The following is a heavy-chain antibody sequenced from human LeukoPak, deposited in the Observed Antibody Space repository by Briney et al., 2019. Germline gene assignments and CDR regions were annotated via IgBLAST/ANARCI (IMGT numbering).Heavy chain of an antibody. CDR3: ARKKPDRPNSYATKGAGFDY. J-gene: IGHJ4*02. CDR2: IYYSGST. D-gene: IGHD3-16*01. Sequence: SETLSLTCTVSGGSISSSSYYWGWIRQPPGKGLEWIGSIYYSGSTYYNPSLKSRVTISVDTSKNQFSLKLRSVTAADTAFYYCARKKPDRPNSYATKGAGFDYWGQGSLVTVSS. V-gene: IGHV4-39*01. CDR1: GGSISSSSYY.